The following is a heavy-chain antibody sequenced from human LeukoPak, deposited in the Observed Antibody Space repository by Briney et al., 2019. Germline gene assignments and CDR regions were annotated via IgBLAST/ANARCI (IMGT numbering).Heavy chain of an antibody. CDR1: GYTFTGYY. D-gene: IGHD6-19*01. Sequence: ASVKVSCKASGYTFTGYYMHWVRQAPGQGLEWMGWINPNSGGTNYAQKFQGRVTMTRDTSISTAYMELSRLRSDDTAVYYCARAYPIAVAEGGSDNWFDPWGQETLVTVSS. V-gene: IGHV1-2*02. CDR2: INPNSGGT. CDR3: ARAYPIAVAEGGSDNWFDP. J-gene: IGHJ5*02.